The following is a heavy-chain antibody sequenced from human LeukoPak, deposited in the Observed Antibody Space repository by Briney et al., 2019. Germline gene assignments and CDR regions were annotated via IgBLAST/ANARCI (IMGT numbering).Heavy chain of an antibody. V-gene: IGHV1-18*04. J-gene: IGHJ4*02. CDR1: GYTFTGYY. Sequence: ASVKVSCKASGYTFTGYYMHWVRQAPGQGLEWMGWISAYNGNTNYAQKLQGRVTMTTDTSTSTAYMELRSLRSDDTAVYYCARDRASWAVDYWGQGTLVTVSS. CDR2: ISAYNGNT. D-gene: IGHD3-10*01. CDR3: ARDRASWAVDY.